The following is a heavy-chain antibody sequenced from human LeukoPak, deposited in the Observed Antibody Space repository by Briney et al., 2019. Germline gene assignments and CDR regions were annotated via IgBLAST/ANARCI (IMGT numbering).Heavy chain of an antibody. V-gene: IGHV4-61*01. J-gene: IGHJ6*04. D-gene: IGHD3-3*01. CDR1: GGAVSSGSYY. CDR3: ARDHPSRGYYRPYYGMDV. CDR2: IYYSGST. Sequence: LETLSLTCTVSGGAVSSGSYYWSCIRQPPGKGLEWIGYIYYSGSTNYNPSLKSRVTISVDTSKNQFSLKLSSVTAADTAVYYCARDHPSRGYYRPYYGMDVWGKGTTVTVSS.